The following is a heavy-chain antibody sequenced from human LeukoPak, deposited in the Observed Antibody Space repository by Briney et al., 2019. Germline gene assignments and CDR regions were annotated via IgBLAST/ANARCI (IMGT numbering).Heavy chain of an antibody. CDR1: GGSISSHY. J-gene: IGHJ6*03. D-gene: IGHD3-22*01. Sequence: SGTLSLTCTVSGGSISSHYWSWIRQPPGKGLEWIGYIYYSGSTNYNPSLKSRVTISVDTSKNQFSLKLSSVTAADTAVYYCARGRYYDSSGYYYYYYYYMDVWGKGTTVTVSS. CDR3: ARGRYYDSSGYYYYYYYYMDV. V-gene: IGHV4-59*11. CDR2: IYYSGST.